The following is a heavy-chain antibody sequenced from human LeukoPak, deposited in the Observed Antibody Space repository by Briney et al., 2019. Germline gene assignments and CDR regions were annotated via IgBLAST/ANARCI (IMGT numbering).Heavy chain of an antibody. CDR2: INSDGSST. V-gene: IGHV3-74*01. CDR1: GFTVSSYW. Sequence: PGGSLRLSCAAYGFTVSSYWLHWVRQAPGKGLVWVSRINSDGSSTSYADSVKGRFTISRDNAKNTLYLQMNSLRAEDTDVYYCARMGTLSDWFDPWGQGTLVTVSS. CDR3: ARMGTLSDWFDP. J-gene: IGHJ5*02.